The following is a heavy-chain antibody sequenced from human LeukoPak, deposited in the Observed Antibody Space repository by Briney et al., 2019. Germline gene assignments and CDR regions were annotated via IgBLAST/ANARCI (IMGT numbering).Heavy chain of an antibody. CDR1: GFTFSNYA. V-gene: IGHV3-23*01. J-gene: IGHJ4*02. CDR3: AKDHRDGSNWQGFFHY. Sequence: GGSLRLSCAASGFTFSNYAMSWVRQPPGRGLEWVSGIGGSGGNTYYADSVKGRFTISRDNSKNTLSLQMNSLRAEDTAVYYCAKDHRDGSNWQGFFHYWGQGTLVTVSS. CDR2: IGGSGGNT. D-gene: IGHD5-24*01.